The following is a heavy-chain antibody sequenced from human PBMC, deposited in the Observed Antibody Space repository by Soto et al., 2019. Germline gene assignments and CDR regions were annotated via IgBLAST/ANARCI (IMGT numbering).Heavy chain of an antibody. J-gene: IGHJ4*02. Sequence: GGSLRLSCAASGFTFSSYAMGWARQAPGKGLEWVSAISGSGGSTYYADSVKGRFTISRDNSKNTLYLQMNSLRAEDTAVYYCAKALLSSGWYPRYFDYWGKGTLVPGSS. CDR2: ISGSGGST. CDR3: AKALLSSGWYPRYFDY. V-gene: IGHV3-23*01. D-gene: IGHD6-19*01. CDR1: GFTFSSYA.